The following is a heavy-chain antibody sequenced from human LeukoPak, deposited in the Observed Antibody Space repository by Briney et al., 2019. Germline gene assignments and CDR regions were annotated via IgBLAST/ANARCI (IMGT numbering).Heavy chain of an antibody. CDR3: ARGEVYPLDY. CDR1: GGSFSGYY. Sequence: SETLSLTCAVYGGSFSGYYWSWIRQPPGKGLEWIGEINHSGSTNYNPSLKSRVTISVDTSKNQFSLKLSSVTAADTAVYCGARGEVYPLDYWGQGTLVTVSS. CDR2: INHSGST. V-gene: IGHV4-34*01. J-gene: IGHJ4*02. D-gene: IGHD2/OR15-2a*01.